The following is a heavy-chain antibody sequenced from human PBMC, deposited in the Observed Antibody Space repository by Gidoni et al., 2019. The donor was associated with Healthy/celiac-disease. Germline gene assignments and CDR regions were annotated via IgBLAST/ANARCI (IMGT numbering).Heavy chain of an antibody. Sequence: EVQLLESGGGLVQPGGSLRLSCAASGFTFSSYAMGWVRQAPGKGLEWVSAISGSGGSKYYADSVKGRFTISRDNSKNTLYLQMNSLRAEDTAVYYCAKGSSGWASVPRIWGQGTMVTVSS. J-gene: IGHJ3*02. V-gene: IGHV3-23*01. CDR3: AKGSSGWASVPRI. CDR1: GFTFSSYA. CDR2: ISGSGGSK. D-gene: IGHD6-19*01.